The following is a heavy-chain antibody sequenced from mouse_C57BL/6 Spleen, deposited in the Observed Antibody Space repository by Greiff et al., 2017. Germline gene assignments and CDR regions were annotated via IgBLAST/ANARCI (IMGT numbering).Heavy chain of an antibody. CDR1: GYTFTTYP. Sequence: QVQLKESGAELVKPGASVKMSCKASGYTFTTYPIEWMKQNHGKSLEWIGNFHPYNDDTKYNEKFKGKATLTVEKSSSTVYLELSRLTSDDSAVYYCARGRLPDCYFDVWGTGTTVTVSS. CDR3: ARGRLPDCYFDV. D-gene: IGHD2-12*01. V-gene: IGHV1-47*01. CDR2: FHPYNDDT. J-gene: IGHJ1*03.